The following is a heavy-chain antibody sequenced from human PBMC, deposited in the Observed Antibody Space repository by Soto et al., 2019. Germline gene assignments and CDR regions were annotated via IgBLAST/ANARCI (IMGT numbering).Heavy chain of an antibody. J-gene: IGHJ6*02. CDR2: INSDGSST. CDR3: ARGGYSYGYTGMDV. Sequence: GGSLRLSCAASGFTFSSYWMHWVRQAPGKGLVWVSRINSDGSSTSYADSVKGRFTISRDNAKNTLYLQMNSLRAEDTAVYYCARGGYSYGYTGMDVWGQGTTVTVSS. D-gene: IGHD5-18*01. V-gene: IGHV3-74*01. CDR1: GFTFSSYW.